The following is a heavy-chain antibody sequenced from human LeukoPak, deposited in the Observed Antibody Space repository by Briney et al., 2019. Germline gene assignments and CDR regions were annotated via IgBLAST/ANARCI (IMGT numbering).Heavy chain of an antibody. CDR3: ARDNSMGGRGWWFDP. D-gene: IGHD2-15*01. V-gene: IGHV1-18*01. CDR2: ISAYNGNT. Sequence: GASVKVSCKASGYTFTSYGISWVRQAPGQGLEWMGWISAYNGNTNYAQKLQGRVTMTTDTSTSTAYMELRSLRSDDTAVYYCARDNSMGGRGWWFDPWGQGTLVTVSS. CDR1: GYTFTSYG. J-gene: IGHJ5*02.